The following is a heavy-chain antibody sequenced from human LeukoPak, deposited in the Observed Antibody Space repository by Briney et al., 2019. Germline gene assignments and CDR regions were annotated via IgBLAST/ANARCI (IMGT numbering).Heavy chain of an antibody. CDR1: NDSISNYY. Sequence: SETLSLTCTVSNDSISNYYWSWIWQPPGKGLEWIGYIYYSGSTNYYPSLKSRVTMSIDTSKSQFSLKLRSVTAADTAVYYCARGGYSYGIGFDYWGQGALVTVSS. J-gene: IGHJ4*02. CDR2: IYYSGST. CDR3: ARGGYSYGIGFDY. V-gene: IGHV4-59*01. D-gene: IGHD5-18*01.